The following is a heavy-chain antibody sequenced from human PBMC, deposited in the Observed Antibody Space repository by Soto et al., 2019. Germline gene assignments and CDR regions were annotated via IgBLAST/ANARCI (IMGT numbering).Heavy chain of an antibody. CDR3: ARGAGHFPF. V-gene: IGHV4-34*01. CDR2: VNHLGGT. CDR1: GGSFSGFY. J-gene: IGHJ1*01. D-gene: IGHD3-3*02. Sequence: SETLYLTCAVYGGSFSGFYWTWVRQLPGKGLEWIGQVNHLGGTDSNPFFKSRVTISADTSKNQFSLRLRSVTAADTAVYYCARGAGHFPFWGQGTLVTVSS.